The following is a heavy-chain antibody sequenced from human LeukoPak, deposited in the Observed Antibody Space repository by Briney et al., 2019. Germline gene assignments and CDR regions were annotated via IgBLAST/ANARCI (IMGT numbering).Heavy chain of an antibody. CDR2: ISSDGTIT. V-gene: IGHV3-74*03. CDR1: GFTFSNYW. CDR3: ARDYYDSRGYYSAVFDY. J-gene: IGHJ4*02. D-gene: IGHD3-22*01. Sequence: GGSLRLSCAASGFTFSNYWMHWVRQAPGKGLDWVSRISSDGTITTYAGSVKGRFTISRDNAKNTLYLQMNSLRAEDTAVYYCARDYYDSRGYYSAVFDYWGQGTLVTVSS.